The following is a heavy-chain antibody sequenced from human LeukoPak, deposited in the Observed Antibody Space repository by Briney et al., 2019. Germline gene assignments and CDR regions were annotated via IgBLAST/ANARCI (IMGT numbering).Heavy chain of an antibody. Sequence: PGGSLRLSCAASGFTVSSKYMSWVRQAPGKGLEWVSTLYSNGNTYYADSVKGRFTISKDNSRNTLNLQMDSLRAEDTAVYYCARWGSGGLTLDYWGQGTLVTVSS. D-gene: IGHD3-10*01. CDR2: LYSNGNT. V-gene: IGHV3-53*01. J-gene: IGHJ4*02. CDR1: GFTVSSKY. CDR3: ARWGSGGLTLDY.